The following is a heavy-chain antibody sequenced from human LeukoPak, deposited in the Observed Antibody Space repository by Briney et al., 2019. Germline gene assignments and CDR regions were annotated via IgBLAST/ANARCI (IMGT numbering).Heavy chain of an antibody. CDR1: GGSISSYY. D-gene: IGHD1-26*01. V-gene: IGHV4-4*07. CDR2: IYTSGST. J-gene: IGHJ4*02. CDR3: ARDLVVGATGGFDY. Sequence: SETLSLTCTVSGGSISSYYWSWIRQPAGKGLEWIGRIYTSGSTNYNPSLKSRVTMSVDTSKNQFSLKLSSVTAADTAVYYCARDLVVGATGGFDYWGQGTLVTVSS.